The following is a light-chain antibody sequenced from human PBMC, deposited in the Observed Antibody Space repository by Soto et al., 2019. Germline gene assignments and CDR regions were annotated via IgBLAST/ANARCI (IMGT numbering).Light chain of an antibody. CDR2: DVS. J-gene: IGLJ1*01. CDR1: SSDIGRYNY. CDR3: CSYTTSNTFV. V-gene: IGLV2-14*01. Sequence: QSVLTQPASVSGSPGQSITISCTGTSSDIGRYNYVSWYQQYPGKAPKLMIYDVSNRPSGVSNRFSGSKSGNTASLTISGLQAEDEADYYCCSYTTSNTFVFGTGTKVTV.